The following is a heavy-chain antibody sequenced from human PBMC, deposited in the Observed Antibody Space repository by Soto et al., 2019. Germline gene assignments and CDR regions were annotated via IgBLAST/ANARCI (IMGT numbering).Heavy chain of an antibody. V-gene: IGHV3-21*01. J-gene: IGHJ4*02. CDR2: ISSSSSYI. D-gene: IGHD3-22*01. CDR3: AREEEYYYDSSGYFPPPDY. CDR1: GFTFSSYS. Sequence: GGSLRLSCAASGFTFSSYSMNWVRQAQGKGLEWVSSISSSSSYIYYADSVKGRFTISRDNTKNSLYLQMNSLRAEDTAVYYCAREEEYYYDSSGYFPPPDYWGQGTLVTVSS.